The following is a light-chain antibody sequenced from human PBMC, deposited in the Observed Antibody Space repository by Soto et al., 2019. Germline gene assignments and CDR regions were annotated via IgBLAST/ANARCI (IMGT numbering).Light chain of an antibody. J-gene: IGKJ2*01. CDR3: HQYNSYSPYT. CDR1: QSISSW. V-gene: IGKV1-5*03. Sequence: DIPMTQSPSTLSASVGDRVTITCRASQSISSWLAWYQQKPGKAPKLLIYKASSLESGVPSRFSGSGSGTEFSLTISSLQPADFATYYSHQYNSYSPYTFGQGPKLEIK. CDR2: KAS.